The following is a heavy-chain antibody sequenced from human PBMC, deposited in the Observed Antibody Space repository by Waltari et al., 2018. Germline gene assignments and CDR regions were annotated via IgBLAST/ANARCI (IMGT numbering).Heavy chain of an antibody. V-gene: IGHV5-51*01. CDR3: ARQSSQSLDY. CDR2: IFPADSDT. Sequence: EVQLVQSGAEVKKPGESLKISCKASGYTFTSNWIGWVRPLPGKGLEWMGIIFPADSDTRYSPSFQGQVTISVDKSVSTAYLQWSSLKASDTAMYYCARQSSQSLDYWGQGTLVTVSS. J-gene: IGHJ4*02. D-gene: IGHD6-6*01. CDR1: GYTFTSNW.